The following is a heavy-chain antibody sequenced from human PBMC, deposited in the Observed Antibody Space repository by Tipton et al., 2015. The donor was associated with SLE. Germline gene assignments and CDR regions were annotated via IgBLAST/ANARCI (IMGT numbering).Heavy chain of an antibody. CDR3: ATSDFYGSGQGLDV. D-gene: IGHD2/OR15-2a*01. Sequence: TLSLTCAVSGFSISSGFYWGWIRQPPGKGLEWIGSIYHRGYTYYNPSLKSRVTISVDTSKNQFSLILSSVTAADTAVYYCATSDFYGSGQGLDVWGQGTTVTVSS. CDR1: GFSISSGFY. CDR2: IYHRGYT. V-gene: IGHV4-38-2*01. J-gene: IGHJ6*02.